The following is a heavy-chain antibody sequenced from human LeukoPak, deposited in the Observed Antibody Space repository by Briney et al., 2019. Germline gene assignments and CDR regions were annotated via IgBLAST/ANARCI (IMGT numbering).Heavy chain of an antibody. J-gene: IGHJ5*02. Sequence: ASVKVSCKASGYTFTGYYMHWVRQAPGQGLEWMGWMNPNNGNTGYAQRFQGRVTMTRNTSISTAYMELSSLKSEDTAVYYCARVPRRGDRFDPWGQGTLVTVSS. D-gene: IGHD3-10*01. CDR3: ARVPRRGDRFDP. CDR2: MNPNNGNT. CDR1: GYTFTGYY. V-gene: IGHV1-8*02.